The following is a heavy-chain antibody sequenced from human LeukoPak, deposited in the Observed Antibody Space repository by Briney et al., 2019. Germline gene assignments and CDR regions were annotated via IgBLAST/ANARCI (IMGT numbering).Heavy chain of an antibody. CDR3: ARMSNYYDTSGYYQYLDY. CDR1: GGSISNYY. V-gene: IGHV4-4*07. J-gene: IGHJ4*02. Sequence: SETLSLTCTVSGGSISNYYWSWIRQPAGKGLEWIGLLYASGSTNYNPSLQSRVTISVDRSKNQFSLKLSSVTAADTAVYYCARMSNYYDTSGYYQYLDYWGQGTLVTVSS. CDR2: LYASGST. D-gene: IGHD3-22*01.